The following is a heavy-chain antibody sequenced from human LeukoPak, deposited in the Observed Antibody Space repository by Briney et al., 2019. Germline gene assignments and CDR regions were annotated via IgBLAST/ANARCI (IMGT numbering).Heavy chain of an antibody. CDR1: GYTFTSYA. V-gene: IGHV1-3*01. Sequence: GASVKVSCKASGYTFTSYAMHWVRQAPGQRLEWMGWINAGNGNTKYSQKFQGRVTITRDTSASTAYMELSSLRSEDTAVYYCARDLVGADAFDIWGQGTMVTVSS. CDR2: INAGNGNT. D-gene: IGHD1-26*01. CDR3: ARDLVGADAFDI. J-gene: IGHJ3*02.